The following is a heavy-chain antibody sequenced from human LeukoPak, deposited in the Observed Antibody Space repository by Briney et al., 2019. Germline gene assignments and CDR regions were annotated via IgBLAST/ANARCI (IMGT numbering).Heavy chain of an antibody. CDR3: ATNRGYSDYDPFDY. CDR2: IWYDGSNK. J-gene: IGHJ4*02. CDR1: GFTFSSYG. D-gene: IGHD5-12*01. Sequence: GGSLRLSCAASGFTFSSYGMHWVRQAPGKGLEWVAVIWYDGSNKYYADSVKGRFTISRDNSKNTLYLQMNSLRAEDTAVYYCATNRGYSDYDPFDYWGQGALVTVSS. V-gene: IGHV3-33*01.